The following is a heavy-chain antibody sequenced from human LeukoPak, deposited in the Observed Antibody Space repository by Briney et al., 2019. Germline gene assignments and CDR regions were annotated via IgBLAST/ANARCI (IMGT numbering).Heavy chain of an antibody. V-gene: IGHV5-10-1*01. J-gene: IGHJ4*02. CDR3: ARHYSSGSDFDY. Sequence: GESLKISCKGSGYSFTRYWIGWVRQMPGKGLEWMGRIDPGGSYTNYSPSFQGHVTISADKSISTAYLQWSSLKASDTAMYYCARHYSSGSDFDYWGQGTLVTVSS. D-gene: IGHD6-19*01. CDR2: IDPGGSYT. CDR1: GYSFTRYW.